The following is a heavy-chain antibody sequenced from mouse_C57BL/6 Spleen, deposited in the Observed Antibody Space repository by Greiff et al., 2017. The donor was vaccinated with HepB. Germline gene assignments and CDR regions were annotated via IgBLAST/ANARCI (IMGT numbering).Heavy chain of an antibody. CDR1: GYTFTDYE. J-gene: IGHJ4*01. CDR2: IDPETGGT. D-gene: IGHD1-1*01. CDR3: TRVGYNGSSYLCYYAMDY. Sequence: QVQLQESGAELVRPGASVTLSCKASGYTFTDYEMHWVKQTPVHGLEWIGVIDPETGGTAYNQKFKGKAILTADKSSSTAYMELSSLTSEDSAVYYCTRVGYNGSSYLCYYAMDYWGQGTSVTVSS. V-gene: IGHV1-15*01.